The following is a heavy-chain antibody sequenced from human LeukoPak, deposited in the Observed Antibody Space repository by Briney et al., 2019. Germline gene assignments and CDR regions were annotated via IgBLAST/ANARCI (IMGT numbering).Heavy chain of an antibody. Sequence: ASVRVSCKASGYTFTSYGISWVRQAPGQGLEWMGWISAYNGNTNYAQKLPGRVTMTTDTSTSTAYMELRSLRSDDTAVYCWARWELLRPFDYWGQGTLVTVSS. V-gene: IGHV1-18*01. J-gene: IGHJ4*02. CDR1: GYTFTSYG. D-gene: IGHD1-26*01. CDR2: ISAYNGNT. CDR3: ARWELLRPFDY.